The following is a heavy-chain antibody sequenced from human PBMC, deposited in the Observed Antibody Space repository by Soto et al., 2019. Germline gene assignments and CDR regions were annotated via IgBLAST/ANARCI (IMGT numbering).Heavy chain of an antibody. Sequence: QVQLQESGPGLVKPSQTLSLTCTVSGGSISSGDYYWSWIRQPPGKGLEGIGYIYYSGSTYYNPPRKSRVTISVDTSKNQFSLKLSSVTAADTAVYYCARGRWFGELGWFDPWGQGTLVTVSS. J-gene: IGHJ5*02. V-gene: IGHV4-30-4*01. CDR3: ARGRWFGELGWFDP. CDR1: GGSISSGDYY. CDR2: IYYSGST. D-gene: IGHD3-10*01.